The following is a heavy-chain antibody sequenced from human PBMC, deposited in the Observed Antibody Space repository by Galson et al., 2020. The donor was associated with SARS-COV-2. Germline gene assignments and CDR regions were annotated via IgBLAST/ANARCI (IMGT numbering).Heavy chain of an antibody. CDR1: GGSINSGNHY. CDR3: ARAPPYSSGWSVWFPDKLYYGMDV. J-gene: IGHJ6*02. D-gene: IGHD6-19*01. V-gene: IGHV4-31*03. Sequence: ASETLSLTCTVSGGSINSGNHYWSWVRHHPGKGLEWIGYIYYSGSTLYNPSLKSRVTMSLDTSENQFSLKLTSVTAADTAVYFCARAPPYSSGWSVWFPDKLYYGMDVWGQGTTVTVSS. CDR2: IYYSGST.